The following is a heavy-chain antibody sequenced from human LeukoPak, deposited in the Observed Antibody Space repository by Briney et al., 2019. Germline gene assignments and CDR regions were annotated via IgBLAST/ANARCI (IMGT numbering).Heavy chain of an antibody. J-gene: IGHJ4*02. CDR3: AGQCSGGTCGFDY. CDR1: GGSISSSSYY. Sequence: SETLSLTCTVSGGSISSSSYYWGWIRQPQGKGLEWIGSMYYSGSTYYNPSLKSRITISVDTSKNQFSLKLSSVTAADTAVYYCAGQCSGGTCGFDYWGQGTLVTVSS. CDR2: MYYSGST. V-gene: IGHV4-39*01. D-gene: IGHD2-15*01.